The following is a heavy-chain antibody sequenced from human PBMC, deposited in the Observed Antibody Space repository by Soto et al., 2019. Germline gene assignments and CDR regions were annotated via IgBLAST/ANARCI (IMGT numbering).Heavy chain of an antibody. J-gene: IGHJ4*02. CDR2: IYYSGST. D-gene: IGHD6-13*01. Sequence: SETLSLTCTVSGGSISSYYWSWIRQPPGKGLEWIGYIYYSGSTNYNPSLKSRVTISVDTSKNQFSLKLSSVTAANTAVYYCARLAFMYSSSWYYFDYWGQGTLVTVSS. V-gene: IGHV4-59*08. CDR3: ARLAFMYSSSWYYFDY. CDR1: GGSISSYY.